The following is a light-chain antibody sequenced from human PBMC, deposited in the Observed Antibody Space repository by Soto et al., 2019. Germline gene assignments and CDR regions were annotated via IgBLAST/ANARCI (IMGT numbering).Light chain of an antibody. J-gene: IGLJ1*01. CDR3: SSYVGSNIFV. Sequence: QSVLTQPPSASGSPGQSVTISCTGTSNDVGGYNYVSWYQQHPGKAPKLIIYEVTKRPSGVPDRFSGSKSGNTASLTVSGLQAEDEADYYCSSYVGSNIFVFGTGTKLTVL. CDR2: EVT. V-gene: IGLV2-8*01. CDR1: SNDVGGYNY.